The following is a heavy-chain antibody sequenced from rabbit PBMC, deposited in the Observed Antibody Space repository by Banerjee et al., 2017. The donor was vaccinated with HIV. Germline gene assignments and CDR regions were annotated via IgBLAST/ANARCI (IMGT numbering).Heavy chain of an antibody. CDR1: GFSFSNKYV. CDR2: IYTSSGST. Sequence: QEQLEESGGDLVKPEGSLTITCTASGFSFSNKYVMCWVRQAPGKGLELIACIYTSSGSTWYASWVNGRFTISRSTSLNTVDLKMTSLTAADTATYFCARGDTYGYAGYANFNLWGQGTLAPS. D-gene: IGHD6-1*01. J-gene: IGHJ4*01. V-gene: IGHV1S43*01. CDR3: ARGDTYGYAGYANFNL.